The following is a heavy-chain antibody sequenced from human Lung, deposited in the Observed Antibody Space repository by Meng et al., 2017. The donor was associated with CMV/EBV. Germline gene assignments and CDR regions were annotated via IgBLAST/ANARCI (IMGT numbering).Heavy chain of an antibody. J-gene: IGHJ4*02. CDR2: IKPNSGAT. Sequence: ASXXVSXKASGYTFTNYYIHWVRQAPGQGLEWRGWIKPNSGATNYVQKCQGRLTVTRDTYITTAYMELTRLRSDDTAVYYGAKAPGQSLAAAASDAYFDKWXQGTXVTVSS. CDR3: AKAPGQSLAAAASDAYFDK. CDR1: GYTFTNYY. V-gene: IGHV1-2*02. D-gene: IGHD6-13*01.